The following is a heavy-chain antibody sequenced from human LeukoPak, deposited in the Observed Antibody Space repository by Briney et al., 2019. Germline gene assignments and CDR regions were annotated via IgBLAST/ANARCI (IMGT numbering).Heavy chain of an antibody. CDR1: GGSISSGGYY. D-gene: IGHD3-9*01. CDR3: ARDMTDWWFDP. V-gene: IGHV4-31*03. J-gene: IGHJ5*02. CDR2: IYYSGST. Sequence: TSETLSLTCTVSGGSISSGGYYWSWIRQHPGKGLEWIGYIYYSGSTHYNPSLKSRVTISVDTSKNQFSLKLSSVTAADTAVYYCARDMTDWWFDPWGQGTLVTVSS.